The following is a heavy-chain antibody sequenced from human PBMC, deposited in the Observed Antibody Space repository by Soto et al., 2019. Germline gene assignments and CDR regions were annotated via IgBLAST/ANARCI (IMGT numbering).Heavy chain of an antibody. CDR2: ISHSGST. V-gene: IGHV4-38-2*01. CDR1: GYSISSGYY. Sequence: SETLSLTCAVSGYSISSGYYWGWIRQPPGKGLEWIESISHSGSTHYSPSLKSRVTISLDTSKNQFSLNLRSVTAADTAVYYCARGPEMRFDYWGQGILVTVYS. CDR3: ARGPEMRFDY. J-gene: IGHJ4*02.